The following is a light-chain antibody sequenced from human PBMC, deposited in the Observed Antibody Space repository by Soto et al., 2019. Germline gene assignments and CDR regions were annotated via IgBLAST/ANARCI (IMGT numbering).Light chain of an antibody. CDR1: QSISNW. CDR3: QQYNSYS. CDR2: HAS. V-gene: IGKV1-5*01. J-gene: IGKJ1*01. Sequence: DIQMTQSPSPLPASVGDRVTITCRASQSISNWLAWYQHKPGTAPTVLIYHASHLHSGVPSRFSGSGSGTEFTLTSSSLQADDLATYYCQQYNSYSFGQGTKVDIK.